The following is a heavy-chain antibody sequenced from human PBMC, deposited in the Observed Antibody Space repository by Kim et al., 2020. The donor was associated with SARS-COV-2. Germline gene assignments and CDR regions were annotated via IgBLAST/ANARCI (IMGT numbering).Heavy chain of an antibody. V-gene: IGHV3-23*01. CDR3: AKYYYDSSGYYGGYFDY. Sequence: VKGRFTISRDNSKNTLYLQMNSLRAEDTAVYYCAKYYYDSSGYYGGYFDYWGQGTLVTVSS. J-gene: IGHJ4*02. D-gene: IGHD3-22*01.